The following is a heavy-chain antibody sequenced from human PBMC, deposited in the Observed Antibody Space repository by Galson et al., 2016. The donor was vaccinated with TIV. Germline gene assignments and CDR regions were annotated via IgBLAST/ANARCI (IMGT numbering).Heavy chain of an antibody. D-gene: IGHD1-1*01. CDR2: ITSKTYGATT. Sequence: SLRLSCAASGFTFGHYAMNWFRQAPGKGLEWVGFITSKTYGATTEYAASVKGRFTISRDDSRNIAYLQMNSLKTEDTAVYYCTRTAMGSTRNAFDIWGQGTVVTVSS. CDR3: TRTAMGSTRNAFDI. CDR1: GFTFGHYA. J-gene: IGHJ3*02. V-gene: IGHV3-49*03.